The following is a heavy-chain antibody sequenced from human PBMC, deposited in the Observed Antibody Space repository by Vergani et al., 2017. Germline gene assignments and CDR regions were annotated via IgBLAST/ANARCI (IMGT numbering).Heavy chain of an antibody. CDR2: IIPIFGTA. CDR1: GGTFSNYA. J-gene: IGHJ4*02. V-gene: IGHV1-69*01. Sequence: QVQLVQSGAEVKKPGSSVKVSCKASGGTFSNYAISWVRQAPGQGLEWMGGIIPIFGTANYAQKFQGRVTITADESTSTAYMELSSLRSEDTAVYYCAKTWAGYCSSTSCSHFDYWGQGTLGTGSS. D-gene: IGHD2-2*01. CDR3: AKTWAGYCSSTSCSHFDY.